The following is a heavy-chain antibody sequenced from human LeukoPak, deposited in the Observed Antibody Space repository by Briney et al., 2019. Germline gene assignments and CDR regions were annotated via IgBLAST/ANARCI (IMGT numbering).Heavy chain of an antibody. D-gene: IGHD3-22*01. CDR3: ARDLGDSSGYSYFDY. Sequence: MPSETLSLTCTVSGGSISSGDYYWSWIRQPPGKGLEWIGYIYYSGSTYYNPSLKSRVTISVDTSKNQFSLKLSSVTAADTAVYYCARDLGDSSGYSYFDYWGQGTLVTVSS. J-gene: IGHJ4*02. CDR2: IYYSGST. CDR1: GGSISSGDYY. V-gene: IGHV4-30-4*08.